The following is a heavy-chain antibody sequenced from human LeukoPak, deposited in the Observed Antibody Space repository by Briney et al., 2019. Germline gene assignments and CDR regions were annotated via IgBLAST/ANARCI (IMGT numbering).Heavy chain of an antibody. J-gene: IGHJ3*02. CDR1: GFTVSSNY. D-gene: IGHD4-11*01. Sequence: GGSLRLSCAASGFTVSSNYMSWVRQAPRKGLEWVSVIYSGGSTYYADSVKGKFTISRDNSKNTLYLQMNSLRAEDTAVYYCARTGLQYRRAFDIWGQGTMVTVSS. CDR2: IYSGGST. CDR3: ARTGLQYRRAFDI. V-gene: IGHV3-66*01.